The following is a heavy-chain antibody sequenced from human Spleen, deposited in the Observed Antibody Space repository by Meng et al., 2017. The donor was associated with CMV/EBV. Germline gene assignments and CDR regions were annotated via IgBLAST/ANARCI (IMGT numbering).Heavy chain of an antibody. CDR1: GYTFISYG. V-gene: IGHV1-18*01. Sequence: ASVKGSCKASGYTFISYGISWVRQAPGQGLEWMGWISAHNGDTNYAQKLQGRVSMTTDTSTTTVYMELRSLRSDDTAVYYCARDFSQGIDTFDIWGQGTMVTVSS. CDR3: ARDFSQGIDTFDI. J-gene: IGHJ3*02. D-gene: IGHD3-10*01. CDR2: ISAHNGDT.